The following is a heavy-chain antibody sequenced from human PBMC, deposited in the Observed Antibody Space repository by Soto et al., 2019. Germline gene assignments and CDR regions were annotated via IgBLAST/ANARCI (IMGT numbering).Heavy chain of an antibody. CDR3: ARDRADCSGGSCYPFYYYYYYMDV. V-gene: IGHV3-48*01. CDR2: ISSSSSTI. Sequence: PGGSLRLSCAASGFTVSSYSMNWVRQAPGKGLEWVSYISSSSSTIYYADSVKGRFTISRDNAKNSLYLQMNSLRAEDTAVYYCARDRADCSGGSCYPFYYYYYYMDVWGKGTTVTVSS. D-gene: IGHD2-15*01. CDR1: GFTVSSYS. J-gene: IGHJ6*03.